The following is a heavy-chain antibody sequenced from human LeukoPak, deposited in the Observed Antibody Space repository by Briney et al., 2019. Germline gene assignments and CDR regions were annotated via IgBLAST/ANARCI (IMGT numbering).Heavy chain of an antibody. V-gene: IGHV3-73*01. D-gene: IGHD3-3*01. CDR1: GLTFSGSA. J-gene: IGHJ6*04. Sequence: GGSLRPSCAASGLTFSGSAMHWVRQASGKGLEWVGRIRSKANSYATAYAASVKGRFTISRDDSKNTAYLQMNSLKTEDTAVYYCTSGSGYYCDVWGKGTTVTVSS. CDR2: IRSKANSYAT. CDR3: TSGSGYYCDV.